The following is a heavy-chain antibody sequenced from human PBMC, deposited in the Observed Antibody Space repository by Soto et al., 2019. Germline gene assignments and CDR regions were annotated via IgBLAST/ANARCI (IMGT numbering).Heavy chain of an antibody. CDR3: SRFDYGDYFFDY. D-gene: IGHD4-17*01. CDR1: GCSFSDYT. J-gene: IGHJ4*02. V-gene: IGHV3-21*01. CDR2: ISSSSSDDT. Sequence: GGSRRLSWAASGCSFSDYTMNWVRQAPGKGLEWVSAISSSSSDDTLYADSVRGRFTISRDNAKKSLYLQMNSLRAEDTAVYYCSRFDYGDYFFDYWRQGTLVTVS.